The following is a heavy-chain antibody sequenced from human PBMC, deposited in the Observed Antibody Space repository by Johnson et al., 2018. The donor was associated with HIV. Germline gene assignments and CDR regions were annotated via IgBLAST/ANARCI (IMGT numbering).Heavy chain of an antibody. J-gene: IGHJ3*02. CDR1: GFTFSGYG. CDR3: SKGRSHTMIDAFDM. CDR2: ISFDGSNK. V-gene: IGHV3-30*18. Sequence: VQLVESGGGEVQPGRSLRLSCAASGFTFSGYGMHWVRQAPGKGLEWVAVISFDGSNKYYADSVKGRFTISRDNSRNTVYLQMNSLRAEDTALYYCSKGRSHTMIDAFDMWGQGTMVTVSS. D-gene: IGHD3-22*01.